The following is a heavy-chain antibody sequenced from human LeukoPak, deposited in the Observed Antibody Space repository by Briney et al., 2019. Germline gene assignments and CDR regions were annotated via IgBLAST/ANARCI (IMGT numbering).Heavy chain of an antibody. Sequence: KPSETLSLTCTVSGYSISSGYYWGWIRQPPGKGPEWIGSIYHSGSTYYNPSLKSRVTISVDTSKNQFSLKLSSVTAADTAVYYCARGSRTNWFDPWGQGTLVTVSS. CDR3: ARGSRTNWFDP. V-gene: IGHV4-38-2*02. CDR1: GYSISSGYY. J-gene: IGHJ5*02. CDR2: IYHSGST. D-gene: IGHD6-13*01.